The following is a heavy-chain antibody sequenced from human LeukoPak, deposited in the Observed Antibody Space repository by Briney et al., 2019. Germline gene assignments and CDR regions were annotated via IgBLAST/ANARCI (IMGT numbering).Heavy chain of an antibody. CDR1: GGSIRSYY. V-gene: IGHV4-59*12. CDR2: IYYNGNT. CDR3: ARVAQKLERIAVASTSEWRANWYFDL. D-gene: IGHD6-19*01. J-gene: IGHJ2*01. Sequence: SETLSLTCTVSGGSIRSYYWSWLRQPPGKELEWIGYIYYNGNTNYNPSLKSRVTMSVDTSKNQFSLKLSSVTAADTAVYFCARVAQKLERIAVASTSEWRANWYFDLWGRGTLVTVSS.